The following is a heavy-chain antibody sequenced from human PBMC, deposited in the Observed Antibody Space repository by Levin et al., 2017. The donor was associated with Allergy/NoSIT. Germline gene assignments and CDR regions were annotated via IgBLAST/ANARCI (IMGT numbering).Heavy chain of an antibody. CDR2: VYHIRST. J-gene: IGHJ4*02. CDR3: ARGRESLHYFDF. CDR1: GGSITSYY. Sequence: SQTLSLTCTVSGGSITSYYWHWLRQPPGKGLEWIGYVYHIRSTTYNSSLKSRVTISGDTSKSQFSLKLTSVTAADTAVYFCARGRESLHYFDFWGQGMLVTVSS. V-gene: IGHV4-59*08. D-gene: IGHD3-10*01.